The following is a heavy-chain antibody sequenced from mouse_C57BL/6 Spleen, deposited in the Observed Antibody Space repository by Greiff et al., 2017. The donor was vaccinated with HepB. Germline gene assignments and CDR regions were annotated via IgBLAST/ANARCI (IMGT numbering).Heavy chain of an antibody. CDR2: IDPEDGDT. Sequence: EVQLQQSGAELVRPGASVKLSCTASGFNIKDYYMHWVKQRPEQGLEWIGRIDPEDGDTEYAPKFQGKATMPADTSSNTAYLQLSSLTSEDTAVYYCTTEGSSPWFAYWGQGTLVTVSA. D-gene: IGHD1-1*01. J-gene: IGHJ3*01. CDR1: GFNIKDYY. V-gene: IGHV14-1*01. CDR3: TTEGSSPWFAY.